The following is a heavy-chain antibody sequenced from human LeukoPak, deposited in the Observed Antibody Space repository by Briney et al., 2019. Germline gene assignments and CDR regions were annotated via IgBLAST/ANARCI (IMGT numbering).Heavy chain of an antibody. Sequence: ALVKVSCKASGYTFTGYYMHWVRQAPGEGLEWMGRINPNSGGTNYAQKFRGRVTMTRDTSISTAYMELSRLRSDDTAVYYCARQDGYYMDVWGKGTTVTVSS. J-gene: IGHJ6*03. CDR2: INPNSGGT. CDR1: GYTFTGYY. V-gene: IGHV1-2*06. CDR3: ARQDGYYMDV.